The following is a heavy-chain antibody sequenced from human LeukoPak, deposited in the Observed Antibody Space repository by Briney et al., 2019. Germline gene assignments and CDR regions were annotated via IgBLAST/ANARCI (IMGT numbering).Heavy chain of an antibody. Sequence: GRSLRLSCAASGFTFSSYGMHWVRQAPGKGLEWVAVISYDGSNKYYADSVKGRFTISRDNSKNTLYLQMNSLRAEDTAVYYCAKDSAAVAGGNLVYWGQGTLVTVSS. V-gene: IGHV3-30*18. CDR1: GFTFSSYG. J-gene: IGHJ4*02. CDR2: ISYDGSNK. D-gene: IGHD6-19*01. CDR3: AKDSAAVAGGNLVY.